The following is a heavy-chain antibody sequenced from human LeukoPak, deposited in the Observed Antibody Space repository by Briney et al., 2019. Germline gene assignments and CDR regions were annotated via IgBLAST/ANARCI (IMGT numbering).Heavy chain of an antibody. CDR3: ASLYTSGWYSFDY. V-gene: IGHV4-59*01. Sequence: SETLSLTCTASGGSISGYYWSWIRQLPGKGLEWIGYIYYTGSTNYNPSLKSRVTTSVDTSKNQFSLKLSSVTAADTAVYYCASLYTSGWYSFDYWGQGTLVTVSS. J-gene: IGHJ4*02. CDR1: GGSISGYY. D-gene: IGHD6-19*01. CDR2: IYYTGST.